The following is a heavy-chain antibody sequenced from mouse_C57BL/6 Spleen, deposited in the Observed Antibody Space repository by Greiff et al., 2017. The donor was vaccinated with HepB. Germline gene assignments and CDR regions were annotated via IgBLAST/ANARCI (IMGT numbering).Heavy chain of an antibody. CDR3: ARSVEDYDGSRAWFAY. Sequence: QVQLQQSGAELARPGASVKLSCKASGYTFTSYGISWVKQRTGQGLEWIGEIYPRNGNTYYNEKFKGKATLTADKSSSTAYMELRSLTSEDSAVYFCARSVEDYDGSRAWFAYWGQGTLVTVSA. CDR2: IYPRNGNT. V-gene: IGHV1-81*01. D-gene: IGHD1-1*01. J-gene: IGHJ3*01. CDR1: GYTFTSYG.